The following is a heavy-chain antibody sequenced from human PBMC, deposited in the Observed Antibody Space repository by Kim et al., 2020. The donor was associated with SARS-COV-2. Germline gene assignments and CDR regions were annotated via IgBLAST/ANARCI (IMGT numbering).Heavy chain of an antibody. CDR1: GFTFSRYS. Sequence: GGSLRLSCEASGFTFSRYSMNWGRKAPGKGLAWASSISSRSSYIYYADSVKVRFTISRDNAKNSLYLQMNSLRAEDTAVYYCARAGIFDYWGQGNLVTVS. J-gene: IGHJ4*02. V-gene: IGHV3-21*04. D-gene: IGHD6-13*01. CDR2: ISSRSSYI. CDR3: ARAGIFDY.